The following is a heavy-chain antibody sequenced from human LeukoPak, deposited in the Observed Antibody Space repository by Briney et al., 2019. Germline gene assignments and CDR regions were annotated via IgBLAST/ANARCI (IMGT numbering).Heavy chain of an antibody. J-gene: IGHJ4*02. CDR1: RFTVISNY. D-gene: IGHD3-22*01. CDR2: ISGSGDNT. CDR3: AKVRHYYYDSSGLGFDY. V-gene: IGHV3-23*01. Sequence: PGGSLRLSCAASRFTVISNYMSWVRQAPGKGLEWVSLISGSGDNTYYADSVRGRFTISRDNSKNTLYLQMNSLRAEDTAVYYCAKVRHYYYDSSGLGFDYWGQGTLVTVSS.